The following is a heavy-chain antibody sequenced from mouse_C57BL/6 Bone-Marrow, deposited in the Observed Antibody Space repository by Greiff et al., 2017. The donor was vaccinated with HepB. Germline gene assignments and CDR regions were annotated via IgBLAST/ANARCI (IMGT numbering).Heavy chain of an antibody. Sequence: EVMLVESGGGLVQPGGSMKLSCAASGFTFSDAWMDWVRQSPEKGLEWVAEIRNKANNHATYYAESVKGRFTISRDDSKSSVYLQMNSLRAEDTGIYYCTGGSYYGSSLWYFDVWGTGTTVTVSS. CDR1: GFTFSDAW. D-gene: IGHD1-1*01. J-gene: IGHJ1*03. CDR2: IRNKANNHAT. CDR3: TGGSYYGSSLWYFDV. V-gene: IGHV6-6*01.